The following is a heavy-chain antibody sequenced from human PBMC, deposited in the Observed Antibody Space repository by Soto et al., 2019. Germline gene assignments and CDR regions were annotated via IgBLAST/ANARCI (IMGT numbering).Heavy chain of an antibody. CDR1: GYSFTSYW. D-gene: IGHD3-3*01. CDR2: IYPGDSDT. Sequence: GESLKISCKGSGYSFTSYWIGWVRQMPGKGLEWMGIIYPGDSDTRYSPSFQGQVTISADKAISTAYLQWSSLKASDTAMYYCARGSSYDFWSGYPDYYGMDVWGQGTTVTVSS. CDR3: ARGSSYDFWSGYPDYYGMDV. J-gene: IGHJ6*02. V-gene: IGHV5-51*01.